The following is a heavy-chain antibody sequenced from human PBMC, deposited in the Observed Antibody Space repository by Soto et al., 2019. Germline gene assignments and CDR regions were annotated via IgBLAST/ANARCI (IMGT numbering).Heavy chain of an antibody. CDR1: GGSFSGYY. CDR2: INHSGST. Sequence: NPSETQSLTCAVYGGSFSGYYWSWIRQPPGKGLEWIGEINHSGSTNYNPSLKSRVTISVYTSKNQFSLKLSSVTAADTAVYYCATARRKGVYYYYYGMDVWGQGTTVTVSS. CDR3: ATARRKGVYYYYYGMDV. J-gene: IGHJ6*02. V-gene: IGHV4-34*01. D-gene: IGHD3-16*01.